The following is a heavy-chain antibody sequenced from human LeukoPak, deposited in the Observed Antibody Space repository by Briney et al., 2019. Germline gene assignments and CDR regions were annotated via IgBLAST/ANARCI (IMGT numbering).Heavy chain of an antibody. CDR1: GFTFSSYS. D-gene: IGHD5-18*01. V-gene: IGHV3-21*01. Sequence: GGSPRLSCAASGFTFSSYSMNWVRQAPGKGLEWVSSISSSSSYIYYADSVKGRFTISRDNAKNSLYLQMNSLRAEDTAVYYCARSGGYSYGYTENWGQGTLVTVSS. CDR2: ISSSSSYI. CDR3: ARSGGYSYGYTEN. J-gene: IGHJ4*02.